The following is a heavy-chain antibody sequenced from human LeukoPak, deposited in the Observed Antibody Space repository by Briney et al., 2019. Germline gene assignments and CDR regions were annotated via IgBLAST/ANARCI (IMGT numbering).Heavy chain of an antibody. CDR3: AREKVRGDFDY. Sequence: QSGGSLRLSCAASRFTLSSYDMHWVRQAPGKGLEWVAVISYDGNNKYYADSVKGRFTISRDNSKNTLYLQMNSLRAEDTAVYYCAREKVRGDFDYWGQGTLVTVSS. D-gene: IGHD3-10*01. V-gene: IGHV3-30-3*01. J-gene: IGHJ4*02. CDR1: RFTLSSYD. CDR2: ISYDGNNK.